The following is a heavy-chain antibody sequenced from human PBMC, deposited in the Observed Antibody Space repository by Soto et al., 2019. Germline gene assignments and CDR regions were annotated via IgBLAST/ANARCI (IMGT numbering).Heavy chain of an antibody. J-gene: IGHJ1*01. CDR2: ISGRGGST. CDR1: GFPFSRDS. D-gene: IGHD3-10*01. Sequence: GGALRLSFGGPGFPFSRDSLRWGRPAPGKGLEWVSAISGRGGSTYYADSVKGRFNISRDNSKNTLYLQMNSLRAEDTAVYYCAKDRMVTPEYFQHWGQGTLVTVSS. CDR3: AKDRMVTPEYFQH. V-gene: IGHV3-23*01.